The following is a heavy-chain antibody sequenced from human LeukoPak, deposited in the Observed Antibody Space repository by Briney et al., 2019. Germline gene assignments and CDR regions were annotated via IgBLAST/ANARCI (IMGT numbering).Heavy chain of an antibody. CDR3: ARQRIRLGGWWGPSASGVPEERFDP. Sequence: KASETLSLTCTVSGGSISTYSWTWIRQPPGKGLEWIGNIYYSGSTNYNPSLKSRVTISIDTSKNQFSLKLSSVTAADTAVYYCARQRIRLGGWWGPSASGVPEERFDPWGQGTLVTVSS. J-gene: IGHJ5*02. D-gene: IGHD6-19*01. CDR1: GGSISTYS. V-gene: IGHV4-59*08. CDR2: IYYSGST.